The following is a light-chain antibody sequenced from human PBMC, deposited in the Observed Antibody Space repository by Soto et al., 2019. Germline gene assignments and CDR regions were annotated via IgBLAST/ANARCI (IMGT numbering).Light chain of an antibody. CDR2: AAS. V-gene: IGKV1-6*01. CDR1: QGIRSA. CDR3: QQYGGSPRT. Sequence: AIQLTQSPSSLSASVGDRVTITCRASQGIRSALGWYQQKPGKVPKLLIYAASTLQSGVPSRFSGSGFGTDFTLTISRLEPEDFAVYYCQQYGGSPRTFGQGTKVDIK. J-gene: IGKJ1*01.